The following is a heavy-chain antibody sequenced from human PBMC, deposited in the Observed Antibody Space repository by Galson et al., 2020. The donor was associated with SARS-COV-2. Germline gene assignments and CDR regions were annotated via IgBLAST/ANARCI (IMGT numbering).Heavy chain of an antibody. CDR2: ISAYNGNT. D-gene: IGHD3-22*01. Sequence: ASVKLSCKASGYTFTSYDINWVRQATGQGLEWMGWISAYNGNTNYAQKLQGRVTMTTDTSTSTAYMELRSLRSDETAVYYCARALLYYYDSSDTGGFDYWGQGTLVTVSS. V-gene: IGHV1-18*01. J-gene: IGHJ4*02. CDR1: GYTFTSYD. CDR3: ARALLYYYDSSDTGGFDY.